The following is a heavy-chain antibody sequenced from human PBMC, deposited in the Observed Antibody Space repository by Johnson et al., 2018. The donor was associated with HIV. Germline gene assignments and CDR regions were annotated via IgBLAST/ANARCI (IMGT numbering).Heavy chain of an antibody. CDR2: ISYDGSNK. Sequence: PGRSLRLSCAASGFTFSRYAMPWVRQAPGKGLEWVAVISYDGSNKYYADSVKGRFTISRDNSKNTLYLQMNSLRAEDTALYYCARDRRNYDDSSGYPDYDAFDIWGQGTMVTVSS. CDR3: ARDRRNYDDSSGYPDYDAFDI. D-gene: IGHD3-22*01. V-gene: IGHV3-30-3*01. J-gene: IGHJ3*02. CDR1: GFTFSRYA.